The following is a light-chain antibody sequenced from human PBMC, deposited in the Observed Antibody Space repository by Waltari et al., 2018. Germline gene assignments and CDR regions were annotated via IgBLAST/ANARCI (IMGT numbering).Light chain of an antibody. V-gene: IGLV3-1*01. Sequence: SYELTQPPSVSVSPGPTATITCSGDRVAAPSFWWYQQRPGQSPVLVIFHHSQRPSGIPERFGGSTSGNTATLTIREAQTMDEADYYCQAWVSRTVVFGGGTKLTVL. J-gene: IGLJ2*01. CDR2: HHS. CDR1: RVAAPS. CDR3: QAWVSRTVV.